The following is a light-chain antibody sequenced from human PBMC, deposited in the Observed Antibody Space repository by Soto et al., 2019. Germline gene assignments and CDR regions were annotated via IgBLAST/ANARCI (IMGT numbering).Light chain of an antibody. Sequence: EFVLTQSPGTLSLSPGERATLSCRASERVGSSYLAWYQQKLGQAPRLLIYGASSRATGIPDRFSGSGSGTDFTLTICRVEPEDFEVYYFQRYGTSPHPFGQGTKLEIK. CDR3: QRYGTSPHP. CDR2: GAS. V-gene: IGKV3-20*01. CDR1: ERVGSSY. J-gene: IGKJ2*01.